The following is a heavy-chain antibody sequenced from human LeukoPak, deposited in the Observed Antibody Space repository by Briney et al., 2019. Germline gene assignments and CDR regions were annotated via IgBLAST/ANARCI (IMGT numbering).Heavy chain of an antibody. V-gene: IGHV4-34*01. CDR3: AYYGSGRVGRYYYYMDV. CDR2: INHSGST. Sequence: SETLSLTCAVYGGSFSGYYWSWIRKPPGKGLEWIGEINHSGSTNYNPSLKSRVTISVDTSKNQFSLKLSSVTAADTAVYYCAYYGSGRVGRYYYYMDVWGKGTTVTVSS. D-gene: IGHD3-10*01. J-gene: IGHJ6*03. CDR1: GGSFSGYY.